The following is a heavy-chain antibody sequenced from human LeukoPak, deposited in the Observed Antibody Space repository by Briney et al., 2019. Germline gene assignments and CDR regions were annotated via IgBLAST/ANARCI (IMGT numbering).Heavy chain of an antibody. CDR3: ARDIAAAVYELYYYGMDV. Sequence: GGSLRLSCAASGFTFSNYWMSWVRQAPGKGLEWVANIKEDGSEKYYVDSVKGRFTISRDNARNSLYLQMNSLRAEDTAVYYCARDIAAAVYELYYYGMDVWGKGTTVTVSS. D-gene: IGHD6-13*01. CDR2: IKEDGSEK. V-gene: IGHV3-7*01. CDR1: GFTFSNYW. J-gene: IGHJ6*04.